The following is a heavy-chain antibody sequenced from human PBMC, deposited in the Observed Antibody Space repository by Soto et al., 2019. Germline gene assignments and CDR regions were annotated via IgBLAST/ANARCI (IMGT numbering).Heavy chain of an antibody. Sequence: PGASLKISCKGSGYSFTSYWIGWVRAMPGKGLEWMGIIHPGDSDTIYSLSFQSQVTISANKSISTAYLQWGSLKASDTAMYYCARRLGYCSSTSCHYHWFDPWGQGTLVTVSS. J-gene: IGHJ5*02. CDR3: ARRLGYCSSTSCHYHWFDP. D-gene: IGHD2-2*01. V-gene: IGHV5-51*01. CDR2: IHPGDSDT. CDR1: GYSFTSYW.